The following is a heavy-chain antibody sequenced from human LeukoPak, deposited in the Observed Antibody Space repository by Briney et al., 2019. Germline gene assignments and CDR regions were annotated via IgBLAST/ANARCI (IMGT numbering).Heavy chain of an antibody. V-gene: IGHV3-23*01. CDR2: ISGSGGST. J-gene: IGHJ4*02. CDR1: GFTFSSYA. D-gene: IGHD5-18*01. Sequence: GGSLRLSCAASGFTFSSYAMSWVRQAPGKGLEWVSAISGSGGSTYYADSVKGRFTISRDNAKNSLYLQMNSLRAEDTAVYYCARERGYSYGYDYWGQGTLVTVSS. CDR3: ARERGYSYGYDY.